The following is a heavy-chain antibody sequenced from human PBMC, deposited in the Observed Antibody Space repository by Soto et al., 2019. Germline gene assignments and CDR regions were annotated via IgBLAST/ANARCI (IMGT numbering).Heavy chain of an antibody. D-gene: IGHD6-13*01. J-gene: IGHJ5*02. CDR3: ARDFEQLTPGWFDP. CDR1: GGSISSYY. V-gene: IGHV4-4*07. Sequence: NPSETLSLTCTVSGGSISSYYWSWIRQPAGKGLEWIGRIYTSGSTNYNPSLKSRVTMSVDTSKNQFSLKLSSVTAADTAVYYCARDFEQLTPGWFDPWGQGTLVTVSS. CDR2: IYTSGST.